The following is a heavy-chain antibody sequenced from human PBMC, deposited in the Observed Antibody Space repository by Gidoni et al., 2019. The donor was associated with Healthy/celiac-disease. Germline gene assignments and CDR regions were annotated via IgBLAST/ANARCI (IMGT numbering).Heavy chain of an antibody. D-gene: IGHD2-21*02. CDR3: ARDSFAVVLTYCGGDCYLGY. CDR2: IWYDGSNK. CDR1: GFTFSRYG. V-gene: IGHV3-33*01. Sequence: QVQLVESGGGVVQPGRSLRLSCAASGFTFSRYGMHWVRQAPGKGMVWVAFIWYDGSNKSYADSVKVRFTISRDNSKNTLYLQMNSLRAEETAVYYCARDSFAVVLTYCGGDCYLGYWGQGTLVTVSS. J-gene: IGHJ4*02.